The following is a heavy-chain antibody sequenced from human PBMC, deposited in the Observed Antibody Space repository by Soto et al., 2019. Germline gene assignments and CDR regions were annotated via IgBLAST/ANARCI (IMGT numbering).Heavy chain of an antibody. V-gene: IGHV3-21*06. CDR3: ARAEGGCSNISCHSYRMDV. Sequence: EVQLVASGGGLVKPGGSLRLSCAASGFTFSSYTMNWVRQAPGKGLEWVSSISDISNYIYYADSLKGRFTISRDNARNSLWLQMNSLRAEDTAVYYCARAEGGCSNISCHSYRMDVWGQGTKVTVSS. J-gene: IGHJ6*02. D-gene: IGHD2-2*01. CDR1: GFTFSSYT. CDR2: ISDISNYI.